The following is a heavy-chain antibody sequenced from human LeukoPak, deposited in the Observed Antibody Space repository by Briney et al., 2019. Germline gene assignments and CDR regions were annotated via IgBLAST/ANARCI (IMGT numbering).Heavy chain of an antibody. Sequence: PGGSLRLSCAASGFTFSSYSMNWVRQAPGKGLEWVSSISSSSSYIYYADSVKGRFTISRDNAKNSLYLQMNSLRAEDTAVYYCARGGFPSNSGSYYADAFDIWGQGTMVTVSS. V-gene: IGHV3-21*01. CDR2: ISSSSSYI. CDR1: GFTFSSYS. D-gene: IGHD1-26*01. CDR3: ARGGFPSNSGSYYADAFDI. J-gene: IGHJ3*02.